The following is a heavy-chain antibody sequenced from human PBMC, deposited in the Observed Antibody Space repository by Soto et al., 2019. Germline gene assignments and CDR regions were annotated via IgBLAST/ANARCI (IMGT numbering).Heavy chain of an antibody. Sequence: EVELLESGGGLVQPGGSLRLSCAASRFTFSSYAMSWVRQAPGKGLEWVSVISGIGGSTYYADSVKGRFTISRDNSKNTLYLQMNSLRAEDTAVYYCARRSSGWYFDYWGQGTLVTVSS. J-gene: IGHJ4*02. CDR1: RFTFSSYA. CDR3: ARRSSGWYFDY. V-gene: IGHV3-23*01. D-gene: IGHD6-19*01. CDR2: ISGIGGST.